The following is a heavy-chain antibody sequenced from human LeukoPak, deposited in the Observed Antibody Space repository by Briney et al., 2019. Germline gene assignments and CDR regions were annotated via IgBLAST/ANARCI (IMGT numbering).Heavy chain of an antibody. CDR1: GYSFTSYW. J-gene: IGHJ3*02. Sequence: GESLKISCKGSGYSFTSYWIGWVRQMPGKGLEWMGSIYPGDSDTRYSPSFQGQVTISADKSISTAYLQWSSLKASDTAMYYCARPRRDGYNYCAFDIWGQGTMVTVSS. V-gene: IGHV5-51*01. D-gene: IGHD5-24*01. CDR3: ARPRRDGYNYCAFDI. CDR2: IYPGDSDT.